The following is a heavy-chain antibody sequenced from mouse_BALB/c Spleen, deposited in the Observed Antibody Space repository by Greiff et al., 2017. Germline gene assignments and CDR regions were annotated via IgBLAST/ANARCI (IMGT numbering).Heavy chain of an antibody. Sequence: EVQGVESGAELVKPGASVKLSCTASGFNIKDTYMHWVKQRPEQGLEWIGRIDPANGNTKYDPKFQGKATITADTSSNTAYLQLSSLTSEDTAVYYCARGGLPYFDYWGQGTTLTVSS. D-gene: IGHD2-4*01. CDR3: ARGGLPYFDY. CDR1: GFNIKDTY. J-gene: IGHJ2*01. CDR2: IDPANGNT. V-gene: IGHV14-3*02.